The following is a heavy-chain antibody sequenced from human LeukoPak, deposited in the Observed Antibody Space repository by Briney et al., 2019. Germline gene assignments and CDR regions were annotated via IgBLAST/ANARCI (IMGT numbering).Heavy chain of an antibody. V-gene: IGHV4-34*01. CDR2: INHSGST. Sequence: SETLSLTCAVYGGSFSGYYWSWIRQPPGKGLEWIGEINHSGSTNYNPSLKSRVTISVDTSKNQFSLQLNSVTPEDTAVYYCARGRREVINYYDSSDSYYFDYWGQGTLVTVSS. J-gene: IGHJ4*02. CDR3: ARGRREVINYYDSSDSYYFDY. D-gene: IGHD3-22*01. CDR1: GGSFSGYY.